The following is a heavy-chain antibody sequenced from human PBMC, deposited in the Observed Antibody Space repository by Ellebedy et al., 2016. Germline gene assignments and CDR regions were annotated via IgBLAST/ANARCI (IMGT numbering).Heavy chain of an antibody. CDR2: INPNSGGT. V-gene: IGHV1-2*04. D-gene: IGHD1-26*01. Sequence: ASVKVSXXASGYTFTGYYMHWVRQAPGQGLEWMGWINPNSGGTNYAQKFQGWVTMTRDTSISTAYMELSRLTSDDTALYYCARDGDSGSLTGRLDDWGQGTLVTVSS. CDR1: GYTFTGYY. J-gene: IGHJ4*02. CDR3: ARDGDSGSLTGRLDD.